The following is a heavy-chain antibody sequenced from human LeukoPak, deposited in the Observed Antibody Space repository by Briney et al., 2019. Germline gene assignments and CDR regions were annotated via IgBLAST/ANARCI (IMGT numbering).Heavy chain of an antibody. D-gene: IGHD3-10*01. CDR2: IYPGDSDT. J-gene: IGHJ6*02. CDR3: ARNEVYYGSGSYYYGMDV. CDR1: GYSFTSYW. Sequence: GEPLKISCKGSGYSFTSYWIGWVRQMPGKGLEWMGIIYPGDSDTRYSPSFQGQVTISADKSISTAYLQWSSLKASDTAMYYCARNEVYYGSGSYYYGMDVWGQGTTVTVSS. V-gene: IGHV5-51*01.